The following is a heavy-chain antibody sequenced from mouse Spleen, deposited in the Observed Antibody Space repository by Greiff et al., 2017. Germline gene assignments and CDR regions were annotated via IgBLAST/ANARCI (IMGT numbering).Heavy chain of an antibody. CDR2: ISYDGSN. CDR1: GYSITSGYY. CDR3: AREGKGTWFAY. Sequence: EVQLQESGPGLVKPSQSLSLTCSVTGYSITSGYYWNWIRQFPGNKLEWMGYISYDGSNNYNPSLKNRISITRDTSKNQFFLKLNSVTTEDTATYYCAREGKGTWFAYWGQGTLVTVSA. V-gene: IGHV3-6*01. J-gene: IGHJ3*01.